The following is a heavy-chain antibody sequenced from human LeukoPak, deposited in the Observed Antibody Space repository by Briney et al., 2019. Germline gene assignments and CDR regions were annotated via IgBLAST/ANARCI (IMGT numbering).Heavy chain of an antibody. J-gene: IGHJ4*02. Sequence: GGSLRLSCVASGFTFSSHGMNWVRQAPGKGLEWVSSISSSSSYIYYADSVKGRFTISRDNAKNSLYLQVNSLRAEDTAVYYCARDKSNTGYDSSGYYLYWGQGTLVTVSS. V-gene: IGHV3-21*01. CDR2: ISSSSSYI. CDR3: ARDKSNTGYDSSGYYLY. D-gene: IGHD3-22*01. CDR1: GFTFSSHG.